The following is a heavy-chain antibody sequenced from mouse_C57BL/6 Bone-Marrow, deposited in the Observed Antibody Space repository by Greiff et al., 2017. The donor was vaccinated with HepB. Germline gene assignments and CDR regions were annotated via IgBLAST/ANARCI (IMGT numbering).Heavy chain of an antibody. CDR1: GYTFTNYW. D-gene: IGHD2-3*01. Sequence: FQLQQSGAELVRPGTSVKMSCKASGYTFTNYWIGWAKQRPGHGLECIGDIYPGGGYTNYNEKFKGKATLTADKSSSTAYMQFSSLTSEDSAIYYCARKNDGYYEWYFDVWGTGTTVTVSS. CDR3: ARKNDGYYEWYFDV. CDR2: IYPGGGYT. J-gene: IGHJ1*03. V-gene: IGHV1-63*01.